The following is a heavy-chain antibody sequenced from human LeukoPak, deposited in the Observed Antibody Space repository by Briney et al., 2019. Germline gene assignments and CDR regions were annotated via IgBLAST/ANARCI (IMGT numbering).Heavy chain of an antibody. CDR1: GGSISSSSYY. CDR3: ASLSAGDGSQSSMDGNVCFDY. V-gene: IGHV4-39*01. D-gene: IGHD5-24*01. Sequence: KTSETLSLTCTVSGGSISSSSYYWGWIRQPPGKGLEWIGSIYYSGSTYYNPSLESRVTISVDTSKNQFSLKLSSVTAADTAVYYCASLSAGDGSQSSMDGNVCFDYWAQGTLVNVSS. CDR2: IYYSGST. J-gene: IGHJ4*02.